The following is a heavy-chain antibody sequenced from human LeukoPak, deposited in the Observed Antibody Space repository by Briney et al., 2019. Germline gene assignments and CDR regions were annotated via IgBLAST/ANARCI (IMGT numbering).Heavy chain of an antibody. V-gene: IGHV4-59*01. D-gene: IGHD3-10*01. CDR1: GGSISSYY. Sequence: SETLSLTCTVSGGSISSYYWSWIRQPPGKGLEWIGYIYYSGSTNYNPSLKSRVTISVDTSKNQFSLKLSSVTAADTAVYYCARGPVRGVRSRTYYFDYWGQGTLVTVSS. CDR3: ARGPVRGVRSRTYYFDY. J-gene: IGHJ4*02. CDR2: IYYSGST.